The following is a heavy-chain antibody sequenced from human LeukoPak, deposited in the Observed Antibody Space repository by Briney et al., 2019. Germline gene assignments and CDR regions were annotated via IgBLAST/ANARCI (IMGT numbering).Heavy chain of an antibody. J-gene: IGHJ4*02. Sequence: GGSLRLSCAASGFTFSSYWMGWVRQAPGKGLEWVANIKQDGSEKYYVDSVKGRFTISRDNAKNSLYLQMNSLRAEDTAVYYCARAGSVLRFLEWLFSYWGQGTLVTVSS. CDR1: GFTFSSYW. V-gene: IGHV3-7*04. D-gene: IGHD3-3*01. CDR2: IKQDGSEK. CDR3: ARAGSVLRFLEWLFSY.